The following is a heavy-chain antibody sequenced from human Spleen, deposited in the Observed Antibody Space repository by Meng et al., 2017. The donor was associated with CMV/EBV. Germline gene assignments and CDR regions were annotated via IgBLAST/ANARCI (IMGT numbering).Heavy chain of an antibody. CDR3: ARIVPVRYYYYGMDV. V-gene: IGHV4-39*07. Sequence: SETLSLTCTVSGGSISSSSYYWGWIRQPPGKGLEWIGSIYYSGNTYYNPSLKSRVTISVDTSKNQFSLKLSSVTAADTAVYYCARIVPVRYYYYGMDVWGQGTMVTVSS. D-gene: IGHD2-2*01. CDR1: GGSISSSSYY. J-gene: IGHJ6*02. CDR2: IYYSGNT.